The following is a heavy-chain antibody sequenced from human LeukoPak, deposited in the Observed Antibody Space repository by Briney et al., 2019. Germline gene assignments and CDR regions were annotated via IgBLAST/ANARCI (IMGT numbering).Heavy chain of an antibody. V-gene: IGHV5-51*01. Sequence: GESLKISCQGSGYRFIGYWIGWVRQVPGKGLEWLSIIYPGDSDTKYRPSLQGQVTISVDKSINTAYLQWSGLKASDTAIYYCARSEMSTFFDFWGQGTLVTVSS. CDR2: IYPGDSDT. CDR1: GYRFIGYW. CDR3: ARSEMSTFFDF. J-gene: IGHJ5*01. D-gene: IGHD5-24*01.